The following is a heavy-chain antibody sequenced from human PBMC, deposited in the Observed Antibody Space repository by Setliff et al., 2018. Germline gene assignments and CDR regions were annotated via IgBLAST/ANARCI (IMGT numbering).Heavy chain of an antibody. J-gene: IGHJ4*02. V-gene: IGHV1-18*01. Sequence: ASVKVSCKASGYTFTSYGISWVRQAPGQGLEWMGWISAYNGDANYAQKLQGRLTMTTDTSTSTAYMELRSLRSDDTAVYYCARSPPTVVVTAIQAIFDYWGQGTLVTVSS. CDR3: ARSPPTVVVTAIQAIFDY. D-gene: IGHD2-21*02. CDR1: GYTFTSYG. CDR2: ISAYNGDA.